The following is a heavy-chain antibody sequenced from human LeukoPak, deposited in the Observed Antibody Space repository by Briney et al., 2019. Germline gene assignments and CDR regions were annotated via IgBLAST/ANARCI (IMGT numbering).Heavy chain of an antibody. CDR1: GGSISSYY. V-gene: IGHV4-59*01. Sequence: SETLSLTCTVSGGSISSYYWSWLRQPPGKGLEWIGYIYYSGSTNYNPSLKSRVTISVDTSKNQFSLKLSSVTAADTAVYYCGRAVAGYYFDYWGQGTLVTVSS. J-gene: IGHJ4*02. CDR2: IYYSGST. D-gene: IGHD6-19*01. CDR3: GRAVAGYYFDY.